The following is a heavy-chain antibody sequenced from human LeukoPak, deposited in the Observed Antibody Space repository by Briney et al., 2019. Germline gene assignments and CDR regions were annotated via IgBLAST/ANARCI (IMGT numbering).Heavy chain of an antibody. Sequence: PSETLSLTCTVSGGSISSSSYYWSWIRQPPGKGLEWIGYIYYSGSTNYNPSLKSRVTISVDMSKNQFSLKLSSVTAADTAVYYCARESYNSDSFYGLSDWFDPWGQGTLVTVYS. J-gene: IGHJ5*02. CDR1: GGSISSSSYY. CDR2: IYYSGST. D-gene: IGHD2/OR15-2a*01. CDR3: ARESYNSDSFYGLSDWFDP. V-gene: IGHV4-61*05.